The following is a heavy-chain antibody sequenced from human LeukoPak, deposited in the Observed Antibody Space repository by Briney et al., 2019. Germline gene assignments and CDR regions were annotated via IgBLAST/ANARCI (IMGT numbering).Heavy chain of an antibody. J-gene: IGHJ4*02. CDR3: ARDRAWDYLDS. D-gene: IGHD1-26*01. V-gene: IGHV3-30*03. CDR1: DFTLSSHG. Sequence: PGKSLRLSCVVSDFTLSSHGMHWVRQDPGKGLEWVAVISSDGGKKSYADSVKGRFTISRDNSKNTLYLQMDSLRVEDTAIYYCARDRAWDYLDSWDQGPLVTVSS. CDR2: ISSDGGKK.